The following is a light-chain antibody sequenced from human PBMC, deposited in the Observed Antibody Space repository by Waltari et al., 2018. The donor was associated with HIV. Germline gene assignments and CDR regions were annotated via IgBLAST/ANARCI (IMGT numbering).Light chain of an antibody. CDR2: RIK. J-gene: IGLJ1*01. CDR3: AAWDDSLSAFYV. V-gene: IGLV1-47*01. Sequence: QSVLTQPPSASGTPGQRVTISCSGSSSNIGSKYVYWYQQVPGTAPKLLIYRIKQRPLGGPDRFSCFKSGTSASLGIRGVRSEDEADYYCAAWDDSLSAFYVFGTGTKVTVL. CDR1: SSNIGSKY.